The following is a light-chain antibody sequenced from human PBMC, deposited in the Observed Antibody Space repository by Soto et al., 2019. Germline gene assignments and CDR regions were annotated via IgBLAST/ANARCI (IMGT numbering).Light chain of an antibody. CDR2: GAS. Sequence: EIVLTQSPGTLSLSQGARATLSCRASQSVSSSYLAWYQQKPGQAPRLLIYGASSRATGIPDRFSGSGSGTDFTLTISSLQPDDFATYYCQQYNTYRAFGQGTKVDIK. CDR1: QSVSSSY. CDR3: QQYNTYRA. V-gene: IGKV3-20*01. J-gene: IGKJ1*01.